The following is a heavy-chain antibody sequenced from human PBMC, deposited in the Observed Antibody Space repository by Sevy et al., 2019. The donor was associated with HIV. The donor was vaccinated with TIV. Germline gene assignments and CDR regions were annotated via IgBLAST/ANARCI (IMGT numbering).Heavy chain of an antibody. CDR2: IFSSGST. Sequence: GGSLRLSCAISGFTVNDKYIIWVRQAPGKGLEWVSVIFSSGSTYYADSAKGRFTISRDNSKKTVYLQVNSVRAEDTAVYYCVGLFLSYRSGWSYFDYWGQGTLVTVSS. CDR1: GFTVNDKY. J-gene: IGHJ4*02. D-gene: IGHD6-19*01. V-gene: IGHV3-66*02. CDR3: VGLFLSYRSGWSYFDY.